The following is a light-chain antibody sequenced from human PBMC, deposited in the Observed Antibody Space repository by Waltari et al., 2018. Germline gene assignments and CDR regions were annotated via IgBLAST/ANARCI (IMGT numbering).Light chain of an antibody. J-gene: IGLJ1*01. CDR2: NTS. V-gene: IGLV3-21*04. CDR3: QVWDHSGIDTYV. CDR1: HIGSKR. Sequence: SYVLTQPPSVSVAPGKTARVTFGGHHIGSKRWTWYQQRPGQAPVLVISNTSDRPSGIPERFSGSNSENTATLTISRVEAGDEADYYCQVWDHSGIDTYVFGAGTKVTVL.